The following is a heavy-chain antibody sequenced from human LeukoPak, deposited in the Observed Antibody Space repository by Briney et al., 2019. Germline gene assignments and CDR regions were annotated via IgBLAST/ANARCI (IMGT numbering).Heavy chain of an antibody. CDR3: ARHVDIVATWTERGGGIYGMDV. CDR2: ISSSSSYI. CDR1: GFTFSDYY. Sequence: KPGGSLRLSCAASGFTFSDYYMSWIRQAPGKGLEWVSSISSSSSYIYYADSVKGRFTISRDNAKNSLYLQMNSLRAEDTAVYYCARHVDIVATWTERGGGIYGMDVWGQGTTVTVSS. J-gene: IGHJ6*02. D-gene: IGHD5-12*01. V-gene: IGHV3-11*06.